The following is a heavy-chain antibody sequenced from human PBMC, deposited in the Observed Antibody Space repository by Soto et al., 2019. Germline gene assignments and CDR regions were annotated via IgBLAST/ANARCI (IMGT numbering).Heavy chain of an antibody. CDR2: INGDGSNI. CDR3: ASQLSSTDN. J-gene: IGHJ4*02. CDR1: GFTFSNYW. Sequence: EVQLVESGGGLVQPGGSLRLSCAASGFTFSNYWMHWVRQAPGKGLVWVSRINGDGSNIGYADSVRGRFTISRDNAKDTLYLQMISLRVEDTAVYYCASQLSSTDNWGQGTLVIVSA. V-gene: IGHV3-74*01. D-gene: IGHD2-2*01.